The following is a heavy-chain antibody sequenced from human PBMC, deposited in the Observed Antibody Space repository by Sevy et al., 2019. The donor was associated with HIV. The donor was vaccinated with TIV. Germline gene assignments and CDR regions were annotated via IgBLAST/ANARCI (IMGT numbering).Heavy chain of an antibody. J-gene: IGHJ3*02. V-gene: IGHV3-30*02. Sequence: GGSLRLACAASIFTFNIYGMQWVRRAPGKGLEWVAYPRKDGLTTYYADSVKGRFTISRDSSKNTLYLQMNSLRIEDAALYYCTRETTYYDASGPVPGDIWGQGTMVTVSS. D-gene: IGHD3-16*01. CDR3: TRETTYYDASGPVPGDI. CDR1: IFTFNIYG. CDR2: PRKDGLTT.